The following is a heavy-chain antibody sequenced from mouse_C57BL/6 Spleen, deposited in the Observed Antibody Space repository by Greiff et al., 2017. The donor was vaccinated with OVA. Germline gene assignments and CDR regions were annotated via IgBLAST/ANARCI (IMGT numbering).Heavy chain of an antibody. D-gene: IGHD1-1*01. CDR3: ARCSLATVVAKNAMDY. J-gene: IGHJ4*01. CDR2: IHPNSGST. CDR1: GYTFTSYW. V-gene: IGHV1-64*01. Sequence: VKLQQPGAELVKPGASVKLSCKASGYTFTSYWMHWVKQRPGQGLEWIGMIHPNSGSTNYNEKFKSKATLTVDKSSSTAYMQLSSLTSEDSAVYYCARCSLATVVAKNAMDYWGQGTSVTVSS.